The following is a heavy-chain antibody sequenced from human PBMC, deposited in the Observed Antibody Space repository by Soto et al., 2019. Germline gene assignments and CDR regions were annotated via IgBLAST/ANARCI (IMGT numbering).Heavy chain of an antibody. J-gene: IGHJ6*02. D-gene: IGHD4-17*01. CDR1: GFTFGSYA. Sequence: PGGSLRLSCVASGFTFGSYAMHWVRQAPGKGLEWVSVTSYVGNDKYYADSVRGRFTISRDNSKNTLYLQMNSLRPEDTAVYYCARQRASTDYFLYYGMDVWGQGTEVTVYS. V-gene: IGHV3-30-3*01. CDR3: ARQRASTDYFLYYGMDV. CDR2: TSYVGNDK.